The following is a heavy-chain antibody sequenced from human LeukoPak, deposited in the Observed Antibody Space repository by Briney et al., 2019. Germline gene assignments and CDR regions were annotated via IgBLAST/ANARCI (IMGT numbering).Heavy chain of an antibody. Sequence: GSLRLSCEASGFTFNNYWMNWVRQAPGKGLEWVSYISSSGSTIYYADSVKGRLTISRDNAKNSLYLQMNSLRAEDTAVYYCAELGITMIGGVWGKGTTVTISS. CDR3: AELGITMIGGV. D-gene: IGHD3-10*02. CDR2: ISSSGSTI. CDR1: GFTFNNYW. J-gene: IGHJ6*04. V-gene: IGHV3-48*04.